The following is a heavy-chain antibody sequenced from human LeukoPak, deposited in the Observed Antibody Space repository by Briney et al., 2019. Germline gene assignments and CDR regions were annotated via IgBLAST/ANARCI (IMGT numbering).Heavy chain of an antibody. CDR2: ISDDGSNT. D-gene: IGHD4-17*01. CDR1: GFTLSNFG. J-gene: IGHJ4*02. CDR3: ARASTTVPNLLDH. V-gene: IGHV3-30*03. Sequence: GGSLRLSCTASGFTLSNFGMHWVRQAPGKGLEWVAVISDDGSNTFYADSVKGRFTISRDNSKNTLYLQTSSLRAEDTAVYYCARASTTVPNLLDHWGRGTLVTVSS.